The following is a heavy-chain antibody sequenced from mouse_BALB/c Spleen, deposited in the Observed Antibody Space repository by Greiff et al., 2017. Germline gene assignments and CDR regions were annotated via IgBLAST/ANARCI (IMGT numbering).Heavy chain of an antibody. CDR3: TLYGNRYYFDY. J-gene: IGHJ2*01. CDR2: ISPGNGDI. D-gene: IGHD2-1*01. V-gene: IGHV1S53*01. Sequence: VQLQQPGSELVRPGASVKISCKASGYTFTDHAIHWVKQKPEQGLEWIGYISPGNGDIKYNEKFKGKATLTADKSSSTAYMQLNSLTSEDSAVYFCTLYGNRYYFDYWGQGTTLTVSS. CDR1: GYTFTDHA.